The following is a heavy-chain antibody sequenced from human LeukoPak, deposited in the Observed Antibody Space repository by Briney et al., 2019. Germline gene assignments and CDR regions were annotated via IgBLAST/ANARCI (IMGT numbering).Heavy chain of an antibody. Sequence: GSLRRSGAASGFTFSNVWMIWVRQAPGKGLEWVGRIKSKTDGGTTDYAAPVKGRFTISRDDSQTTLLLQMNSLKTEDTAVYYCTTGRITYRGQGTMVTVSP. D-gene: IGHD3-10*01. CDR2: IKSKTDGGTT. CDR1: GFTFSNVW. V-gene: IGHV3-15*01. CDR3: TTGRITY. J-gene: IGHJ3*01.